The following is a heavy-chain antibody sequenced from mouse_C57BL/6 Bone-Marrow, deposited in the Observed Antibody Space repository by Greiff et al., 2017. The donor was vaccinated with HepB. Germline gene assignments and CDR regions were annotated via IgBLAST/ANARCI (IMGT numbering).Heavy chain of an antibody. Sequence: EVQLKESGGGLVKPGGSLKLSCAASGFTFSSYAMSWVRQTPEKRLEWVATISDGGSYTYYPDNVKGRFTISRDNAKNNLYLQMSHLKSEDTAMYYCARENGYDWYFDVWGTGTTVTVSS. CDR2: ISDGGSYT. J-gene: IGHJ1*03. V-gene: IGHV5-4*01. D-gene: IGHD2-2*01. CDR1: GFTFSSYA. CDR3: ARENGYDWYFDV.